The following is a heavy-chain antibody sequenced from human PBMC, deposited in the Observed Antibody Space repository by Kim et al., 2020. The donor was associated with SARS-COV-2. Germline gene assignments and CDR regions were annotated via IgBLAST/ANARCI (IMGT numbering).Heavy chain of an antibody. CDR1: GFTFSSYS. Sequence: GGSLRLSCAASGFTFSSYSMNWVRQAPGKGLEWVSSISSSSSYIYYADSVKGRFTISRDNAKNSLYLQMNSLRAEDTAVYYCATSTFGAILEWLWGEFDYWGQGTLVTVSS. V-gene: IGHV3-21*01. D-gene: IGHD3-3*01. CDR2: ISSSSSYI. CDR3: ATSTFGAILEWLWGEFDY. J-gene: IGHJ4*02.